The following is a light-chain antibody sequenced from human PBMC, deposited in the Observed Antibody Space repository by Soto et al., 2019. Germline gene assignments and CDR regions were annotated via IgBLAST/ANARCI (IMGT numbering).Light chain of an antibody. CDR2: SAS. CDR3: QQYNDWPRT. CDR1: QSVRSN. Sequence: EIVMTQSPATLSVSPGEGATLSCRASQSVRSNFAWYQQKPGQAPRLLIYSASTRATGIPARFSGSGSGTEFTLTISSLQSEDFAVYYCQQYNDWPRTFGQGTKVEIK. J-gene: IGKJ1*01. V-gene: IGKV3-15*01.